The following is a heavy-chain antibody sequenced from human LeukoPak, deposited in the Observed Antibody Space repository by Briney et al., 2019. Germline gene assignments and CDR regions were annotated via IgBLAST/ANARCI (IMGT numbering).Heavy chain of an antibody. CDR1: GGSISNYY. CDR3: ARQGVATAIDY. V-gene: IGHV4-4*07. Sequence: PSETLSLTCTVSGGSISNYYWSWIRQPAGQGLEWIVRISASGNTNYNPSLKSRVTMSVDTSMNLFALKLSSVTAADTAVYYCARQGVATAIDYWGQGTLVTVSS. D-gene: IGHD2-21*02. CDR2: ISASGNT. J-gene: IGHJ4*02.